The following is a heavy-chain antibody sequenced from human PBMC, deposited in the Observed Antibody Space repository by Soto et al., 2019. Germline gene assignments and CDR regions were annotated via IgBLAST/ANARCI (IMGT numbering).Heavy chain of an antibody. CDR1: GGSISSSSY. D-gene: IGHD6-13*01. J-gene: IGHJ6*02. Sequence: QLQLQESGPGLVKPSETLSLTCTVSGGSISSSSYWGWIRQPPGKGLEWIGSIYSIGSTYYNPSLKSRGTISVDTSKTQFSLTLSSVTAADTAVYYCRRSSRYSTDVWGQGTTVTVSS. V-gene: IGHV4-39*01. CDR3: RRSSRYSTDV. CDR2: IYSIGST.